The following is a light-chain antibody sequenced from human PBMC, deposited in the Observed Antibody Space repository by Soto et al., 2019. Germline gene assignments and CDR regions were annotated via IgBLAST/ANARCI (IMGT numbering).Light chain of an antibody. V-gene: IGKV1-27*01. CDR3: QEYYSPPRT. Sequence: DIHVTHSPASLSASVGDRVTITCRAGQGISNFLAWYQQKPGEVPELLIYDSSTLQSGVPSRFSGSRSGTDFTLTISSLQPEDVATYYCQEYYSPPRTFGQGTKVDIK. CDR2: DSS. CDR1: QGISNF. J-gene: IGKJ1*01.